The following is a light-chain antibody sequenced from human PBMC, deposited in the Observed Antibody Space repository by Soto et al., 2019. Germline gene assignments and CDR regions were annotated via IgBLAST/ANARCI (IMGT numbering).Light chain of an antibody. CDR3: LQGYNYPWT. Sequence: AIQMTQSPSSLSASVGDRVTITCRASQGIRNDLGWYQQKPGKAPKLLIYAASSLQSGVPSRFSCSGSCTNFTLTISSLQSEHFGTYYLLQGYNYPWTFGQGTKLEIK. CDR1: QGIRND. V-gene: IGKV1-6*01. J-gene: IGKJ2*01. CDR2: AAS.